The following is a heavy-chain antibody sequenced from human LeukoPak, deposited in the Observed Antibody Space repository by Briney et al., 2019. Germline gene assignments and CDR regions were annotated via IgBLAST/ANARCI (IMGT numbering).Heavy chain of an antibody. CDR3: AIPGGGYSGTTRGAFDI. J-gene: IGHJ3*02. CDR1: GYTFTSYA. Sequence: GASVKVSCKASGYTFTSYAMHWVRQAPGQRLEWMGWINAGNGNTKYSQKFQGRVTITRDTSASTAYMELSSLRSEDTAVYYCAIPGGGYSGTTRGAFDIWGQGTMVTVSS. V-gene: IGHV1-3*01. D-gene: IGHD5-12*01. CDR2: INAGNGNT.